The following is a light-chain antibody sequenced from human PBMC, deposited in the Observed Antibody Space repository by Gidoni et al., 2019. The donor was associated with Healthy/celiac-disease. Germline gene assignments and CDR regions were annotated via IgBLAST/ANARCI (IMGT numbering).Light chain of an antibody. CDR2: EVS. J-gene: IGKJ4*01. CDR3: RQSIQLPLT. CDR1: QSLLHSDGKTY. Sequence: DIVMTQAPLSLSVTPGQPASISCKSSQSLLHSDGKTYLYWYLQPPRQPPQLLFYEVSNRFAGPPDRFSGSGSGTDSPPKISLVEAEYVGVYYRRQSIQLPLTFGGGTKVEIK. V-gene: IGKV2D-29*01.